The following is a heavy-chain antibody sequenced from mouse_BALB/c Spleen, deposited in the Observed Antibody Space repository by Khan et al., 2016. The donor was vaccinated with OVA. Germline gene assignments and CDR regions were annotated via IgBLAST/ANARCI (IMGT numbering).Heavy chain of an antibody. V-gene: IGHV14-3*02. J-gene: IGHJ1*01. Sequence: EVQLQESGAELVKPGTSVRLSCTASGFNIKDTYIHWVKQRPEQGLEWIGRIAPANGNTKYDPKFQDKATITSDTSSNTSYLQHSSLTSEDTAVYYCAHHYYDHQIFEVWGAGTTVTVSS. D-gene: IGHD2-4*01. CDR3: AHHYYDHQIFEV. CDR2: IAPANGNT. CDR1: GFNIKDTY.